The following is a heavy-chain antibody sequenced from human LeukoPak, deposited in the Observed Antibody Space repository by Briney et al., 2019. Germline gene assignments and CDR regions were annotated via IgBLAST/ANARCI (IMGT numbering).Heavy chain of an antibody. Sequence: GGSLRLSCAASGFTVSSNYMSWVRQAPGKGLKWVSVIYSGGSTYYADSVKGRFTISRDNAKNSLYLQMNSLRAEDTAVYYCARVGGSYPYYFDYWGQGTLVTVSS. D-gene: IGHD1-26*01. CDR1: GFTVSSNY. CDR2: IYSGGST. J-gene: IGHJ4*02. V-gene: IGHV3-53*01. CDR3: ARVGGSYPYYFDY.